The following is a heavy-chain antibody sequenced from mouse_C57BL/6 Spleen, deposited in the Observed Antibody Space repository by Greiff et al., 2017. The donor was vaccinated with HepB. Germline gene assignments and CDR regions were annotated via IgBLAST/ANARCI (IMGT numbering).Heavy chain of an antibody. CDR3: ARRYSSYWYFDV. J-gene: IGHJ1*03. CDR2: ISNLAYSI. Sequence: EVQLQESGGGLVQPGGSLKLSCAASGFTFSDYGMAWVRQAPRKGPEWVAFISNLAYSIYYADTVTGRFTISRENAKNTLYLEMSSLRSEDTAMYYCARRYSSYWYFDVWGTGTTVTVSS. CDR1: GFTFSDYG. D-gene: IGHD2-5*01. V-gene: IGHV5-15*01.